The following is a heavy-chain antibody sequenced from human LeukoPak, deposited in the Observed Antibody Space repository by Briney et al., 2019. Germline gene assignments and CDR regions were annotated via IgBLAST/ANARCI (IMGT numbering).Heavy chain of an antibody. CDR3: TRDHVEAGLGYFDY. V-gene: IGHV3-49*04. J-gene: IGHJ4*02. D-gene: IGHD5-24*01. Sequence: GGSLRLSCTASGFTFGDYAMSWVRQAPGKGLEWVGFIRSKAYGGTTEYAASVEGRFTISRDDSKSIAYLQMNSLKTEDTAVYYCTRDHVEAGLGYFDYWGQGTLVTVSS. CDR1: GFTFGDYA. CDR2: IRSKAYGGTT.